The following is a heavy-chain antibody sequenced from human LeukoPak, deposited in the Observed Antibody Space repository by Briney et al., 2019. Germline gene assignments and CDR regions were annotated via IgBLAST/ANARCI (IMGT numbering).Heavy chain of an antibody. CDR1: GSTFTSYD. Sequence: GASVKLSYTASGSTFTSYDTNWVRQATGPGLGWMGWMSLKISNTGYEQKFQCRVTMTRNTSMSTDYMELSSQKSEDTAVYYCARGHATLLFSIVVVVAGDAFNIWGQGTMVSVSS. D-gene: IGHD2-15*01. V-gene: IGHV1-8*01. CDR3: ARGHATLLFSIVVVVAGDAFNI. J-gene: IGHJ3*02. CDR2: MSLKISNT.